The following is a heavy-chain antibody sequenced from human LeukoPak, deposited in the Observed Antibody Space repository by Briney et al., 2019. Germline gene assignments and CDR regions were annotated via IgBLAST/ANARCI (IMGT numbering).Heavy chain of an antibody. D-gene: IGHD2-15*01. Sequence: AGSLRLSCGAAGFTFSSNGMHWVRQAPGKGLDWVAVIWYDVGNKQYTDSGKGRFTISRDTCKNTLYLQMNSLRAQETAVYYCGRSKAYCRGGSCYPELDYWGQGTLVTGSS. CDR3: GRSKAYCRGGSCYPELDY. CDR1: GFTFSSNG. J-gene: IGHJ4*02. V-gene: IGHV3-33*01. CDR2: IWYDVGNK.